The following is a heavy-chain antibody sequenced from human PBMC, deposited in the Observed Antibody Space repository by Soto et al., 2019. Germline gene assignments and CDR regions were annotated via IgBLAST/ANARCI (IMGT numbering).Heavy chain of an antibody. Sequence: SLRLSCAASGFTFSSYSMNWVRQAPGKGLEWVSSISSSSSYIYYADSVKGRFTISRDNAKNSLYLQMNSLRAEDTAVYYCARDAIVGANSGAFAIWGQGTMVTGSS. J-gene: IGHJ3*02. CDR2: ISSSSSYI. CDR3: ARDAIVGANSGAFAI. D-gene: IGHD1-26*01. CDR1: GFTFSSYS. V-gene: IGHV3-21*01.